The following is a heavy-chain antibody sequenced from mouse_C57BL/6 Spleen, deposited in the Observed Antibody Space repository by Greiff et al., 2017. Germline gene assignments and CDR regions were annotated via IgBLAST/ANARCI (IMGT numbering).Heavy chain of an antibody. V-gene: IGHV1-15*01. D-gene: IGHD1-1*01. Sequence: QVQLKQSGAELVRPGASVTLSCKASGYTFTDYEMHWVKQTPVHGLAWIGAIDPETGGTAYNQKFKGKAILTADKSSRTAYMELRSLRAEDAAVDYCTRGVTTVVYFDYWCQGTTLTVSS. CDR3: TRGVTTVVYFDY. CDR1: GYTFTDYE. J-gene: IGHJ2*01. CDR2: IDPETGGT.